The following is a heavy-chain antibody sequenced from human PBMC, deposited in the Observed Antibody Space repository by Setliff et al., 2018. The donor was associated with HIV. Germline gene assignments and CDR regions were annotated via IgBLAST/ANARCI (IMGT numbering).Heavy chain of an antibody. J-gene: IGHJ4*02. CDR2: IGPSGSST. V-gene: IGHV1-46*02. CDR3: ARDHIAARSFDY. Sequence: ASVKVSCKTSAYTFNSYYMHWIRQAPGQGLEWMGLIGPSGSSTTYAQNFQGRVTMSRDTSTNTVYMELSSLRSEDTAVYYCARDHIAARSFDYWGQGTLVTVSS. CDR1: AYTFNSYY. D-gene: IGHD6-6*01.